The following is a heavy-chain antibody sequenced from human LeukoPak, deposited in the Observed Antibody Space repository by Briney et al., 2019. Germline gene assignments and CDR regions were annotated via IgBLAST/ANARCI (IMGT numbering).Heavy chain of an antibody. CDR1: GYTFTGYY. J-gene: IGHJ3*02. CDR3: ARESQDLLSIQLWLLIGDAFDI. V-gene: IGHV1-2*02. Sequence: ASVKVSCKASGYTFTGYYMHWVRQAPGQGLEWMGWINPNSGGTNYAQKFQGRVTMTRDTSISTAYMELSRLRSDDTAVYYCARESQDLLSIQLWLLIGDAFDIWGQGTMVTVSS. D-gene: IGHD5-18*01. CDR2: INPNSGGT.